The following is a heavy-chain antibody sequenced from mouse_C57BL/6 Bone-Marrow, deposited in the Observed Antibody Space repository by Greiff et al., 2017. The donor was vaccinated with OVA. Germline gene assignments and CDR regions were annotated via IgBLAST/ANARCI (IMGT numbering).Heavy chain of an antibody. CDR1: GYTFTDYY. V-gene: IGHV1-19*01. CDR2: INPYNGGT. J-gene: IGHJ2*01. Sequence: EVKLMESGPVLVKPGASVKMSCKASGYTFTDYYMNWVKQSHGKSLEWIGVINPYNGGTSYNQKFKGKATLTVDKSSSTAYMELNSLTSEDSAVYYCARRETTEGYWGQGTTLTVSS. D-gene: IGHD1-1*01. CDR3: ARRETTEGY.